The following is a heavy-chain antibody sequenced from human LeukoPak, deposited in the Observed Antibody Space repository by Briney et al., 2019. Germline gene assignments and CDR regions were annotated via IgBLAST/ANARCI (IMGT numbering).Heavy chain of an antibody. CDR1: GFTFSSNG. D-gene: IGHD6-19*01. V-gene: IGHV3-33*01. Sequence: GVSLRLSCAASGFTFSSNGMHWVRQAPGKGLEWVAVIWYDGSSKYYADSVKGRFTISRDNSKNTLYLQMNSLRAEDTAVYYCARGVAVGPYYYYGMDVWGQGTTVTVSS. CDR2: IWYDGSSK. CDR3: ARGVAVGPYYYYGMDV. J-gene: IGHJ6*02.